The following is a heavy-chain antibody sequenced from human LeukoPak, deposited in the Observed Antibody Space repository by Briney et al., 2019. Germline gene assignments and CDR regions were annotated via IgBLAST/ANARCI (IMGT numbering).Heavy chain of an antibody. V-gene: IGHV4-34*01. CDR2: VNHNGIT. D-gene: IGHD6-19*01. CDR1: GGSFSDYY. CDR3: ARPQYSSGWSKGGFDY. J-gene: IGHJ4*02. Sequence: SETLSLTCAVYGGSFSDYYWTWIRQPPGKGLEWIGEVNHNGITNYNPSLKSRVTISVDTSKNQFSLKLSSMTAADTAVYYCARPQYSSGWSKGGFDYWGQGTLVTVSS.